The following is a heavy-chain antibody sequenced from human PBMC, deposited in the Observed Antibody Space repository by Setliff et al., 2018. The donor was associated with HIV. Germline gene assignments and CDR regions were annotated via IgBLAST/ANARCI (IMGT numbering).Heavy chain of an antibody. D-gene: IGHD3-22*01. CDR1: GYTFTSYD. CDR3: ARGITMIGNAFDI. V-gene: IGHV1-8*02. J-gene: IGHJ3*02. CDR2: IMPIFGTA. Sequence: GASVKVSCKASGYTFTSYDISWVRQAPGQGLEWMGGIMPIFGTANYAQKFQGRVTMTRNTSISTAYMELSSLRSEDTAVYYCARGITMIGNAFDIWGQGTMVTVSS.